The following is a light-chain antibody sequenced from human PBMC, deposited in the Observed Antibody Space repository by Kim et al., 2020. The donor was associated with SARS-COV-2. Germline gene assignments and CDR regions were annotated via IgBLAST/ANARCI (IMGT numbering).Light chain of an antibody. CDR3: QTWGSGIRV. CDR1: SGDRDNA. V-gene: IGLV4-69*01. J-gene: IGLJ3*02. Sequence: QPVLTQSPSASASLGASVKLTCTLSSGDRDNAIAWHQQQPGKGPRYLMKINSDGSHIKGDGIPDRFSGSSSGAERYLSISSLQSEDEADYYCQTWGSGIRVFGGGTKVTVL. CDR2: INSDGSH.